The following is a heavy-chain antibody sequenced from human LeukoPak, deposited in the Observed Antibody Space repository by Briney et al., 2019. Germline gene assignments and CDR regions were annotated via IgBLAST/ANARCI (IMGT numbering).Heavy chain of an antibody. CDR3: ARHRRIAVGRGIDY. D-gene: IGHD6-19*01. CDR1: GASISSSSYY. J-gene: IGHJ4*02. V-gene: IGHV4-39*01. CDR2: IYYSGST. Sequence: SETLSLTCTVSGASISSSSYYWGWLRQPPGKGLEWIGSIYYSGSTYYNPSLKSRVTISVDTSKNQFSLKLSSVTAADTAVYYCARHRRIAVGRGIDYWGQGTLVTVSS.